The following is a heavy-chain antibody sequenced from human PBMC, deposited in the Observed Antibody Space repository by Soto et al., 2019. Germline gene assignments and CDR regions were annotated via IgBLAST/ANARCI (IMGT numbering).Heavy chain of an antibody. CDR1: GFNFDDYA. V-gene: IGHV3-9*01. J-gene: IGHJ4*02. D-gene: IGHD3-10*01. Sequence: GGSLRLSCVASGFNFDDYAMHWVRQAPGKGLEWVSGLSWNSGRIDYADSVKGRFTISRDNAKNSLHLQMNGLRPDDTVLYHCVKDTDPAETAHGSEYFDYLGQGTMVTVSS. CDR2: LSWNSGRI. CDR3: VKDTDPAETAHGSEYFDY.